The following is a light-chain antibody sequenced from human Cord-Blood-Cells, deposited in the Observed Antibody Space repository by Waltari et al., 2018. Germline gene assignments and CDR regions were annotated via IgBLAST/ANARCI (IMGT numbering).Light chain of an antibody. CDR3: QAWDSSTAV. Sequence: SYELTQPPSVAVSPVHTATITCSRTQSGANYACWYQQKPGQAPVLVIYQDSNRHSGIPERFSGSNSGNTATLTISGAQAMDEADYYCQAWDSSTAVFGGGTKLTVL. J-gene: IGLJ3*02. CDR1: QSGANY. V-gene: IGLV3-1*01. CDR2: QDS.